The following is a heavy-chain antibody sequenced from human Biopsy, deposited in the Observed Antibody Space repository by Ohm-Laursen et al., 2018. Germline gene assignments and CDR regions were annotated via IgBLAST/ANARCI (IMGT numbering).Heavy chain of an antibody. V-gene: IGHV4-61*01. D-gene: IGHD4-23*01. CDR2: AFYTGTT. CDR1: GGSVNSDTSC. J-gene: IGHJ6*02. CDR3: ARDAPNEHSPSGNIRHYSAMDV. Sequence: SQTLSLTCVVSGGSVNSDTSCWSWIRQLPGKGLEWIGYAFYTGTTNYSPSLKSRVTISLDTSRNQFSLRLSSVTAADTAMYYCARDAPNEHSPSGNIRHYSAMDVWGQGTAVTVSS.